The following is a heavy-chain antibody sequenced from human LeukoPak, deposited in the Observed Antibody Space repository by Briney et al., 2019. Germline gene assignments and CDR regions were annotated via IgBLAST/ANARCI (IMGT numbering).Heavy chain of an antibody. CDR3: SRGWEPYSSSLDY. J-gene: IGHJ4*02. D-gene: IGHD6-13*01. V-gene: IGHV6-1*01. CDR2: TYYRSKWYN. CDR1: GDSVSSNSAA. Sequence: KLSQTLSLTCAISGDSVSSNSAAWNWIRQSLSRGLEWLGRTYYRSKWYNDYAVSVKSRITINPDTFKNQFSLQLNSVTPEDTAVYYCSRGWEPYSSSLDYWGQGTLVTVSS.